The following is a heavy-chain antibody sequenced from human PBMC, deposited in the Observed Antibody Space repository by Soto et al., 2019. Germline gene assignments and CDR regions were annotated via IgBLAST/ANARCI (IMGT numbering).Heavy chain of an antibody. D-gene: IGHD4-17*01. V-gene: IGHV3-7*03. CDR1: GFTFSSYY. CDR3: AKERATTTAFDY. Sequence: VGSLRLSCAASGFTFSSYYMSWVRQAQGKGLEWVANINEDGSEKYYVDSVKGRFSVSRDNAESSLYLQMNSLRAEDTAVYYCAKERATTTAFDYWGQGALVTVSS. CDR2: INEDGSEK. J-gene: IGHJ4*02.